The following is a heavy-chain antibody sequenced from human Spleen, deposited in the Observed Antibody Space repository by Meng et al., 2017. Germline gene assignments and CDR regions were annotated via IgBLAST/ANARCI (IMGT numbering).Heavy chain of an antibody. CDR2: FVSNADT. D-gene: IGHD3-10*01. CDR3: ARGTPGRSYSDY. J-gene: IGHJ4*02. CDR1: DYTSASYG. V-gene: IGHV1-18*01. Sequence: QAQLLQSGAEVKKPRASVCVSCKASDYTSASYGISWFRQAPGQGLEWMGWFVSNADTYPAQKFQGRVTMTRDTHTSTDFMELRSLRFDDTAVYYCARGTPGRSYSDYWGQGTLVTVSS.